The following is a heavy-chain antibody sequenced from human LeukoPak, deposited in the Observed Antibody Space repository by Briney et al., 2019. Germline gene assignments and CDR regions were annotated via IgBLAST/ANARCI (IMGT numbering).Heavy chain of an antibody. CDR1: GYTFTNYY. V-gene: IGHV1-2*02. J-gene: IGHJ5*02. Sequence: GASVKVSCKASGYTFTNYYIHWVRQAPGQGLEWMGWINPNSGGTNYAQKFQGRVTMTRDTSISTAYMELSRLRSDDTAVYYCARDLRYYYDSSGEPPCFDPWGQGTLVTVSS. D-gene: IGHD3-22*01. CDR2: INPNSGGT. CDR3: ARDLRYYYDSSGEPPCFDP.